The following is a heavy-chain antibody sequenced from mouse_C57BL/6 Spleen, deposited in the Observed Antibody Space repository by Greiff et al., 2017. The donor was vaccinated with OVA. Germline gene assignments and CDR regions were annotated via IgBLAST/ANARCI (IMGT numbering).Heavy chain of an antibody. J-gene: IGHJ4*01. CDR2: IYPGSGST. D-gene: IGHD1-1*01. CDR1: GYTFTSYW. V-gene: IGHV1-55*01. Sequence: QVQLQQPGAELVKPGASVKMSCKASGYTFTSYWITWVKQRPGQGLEWIGDIYPGSGSTNYNEKFKSKATLTVDTSSSTAYTQLSSLTSEDSAVYYCAREANYYGSSYAMDYWGQGTSVTVSS. CDR3: AREANYYGSSYAMDY.